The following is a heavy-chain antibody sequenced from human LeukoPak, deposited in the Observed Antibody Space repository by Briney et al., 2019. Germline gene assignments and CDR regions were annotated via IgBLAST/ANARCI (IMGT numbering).Heavy chain of an antibody. CDR3: GRGNKSFDP. V-gene: IGHV1-2*02. CDR1: GYTSTAYY. J-gene: IGHJ5*02. CDR2: INPNTGDT. Sequence: ASVKVSCKASGYTSTAYYVHWVRQAPGQGLEWIGWINPNTGDTNYAPKFQGRVTMIKDTSTNSAYMELNKLTSDDTAVYYCGRGNKSFDPWGQGTLVTVSS.